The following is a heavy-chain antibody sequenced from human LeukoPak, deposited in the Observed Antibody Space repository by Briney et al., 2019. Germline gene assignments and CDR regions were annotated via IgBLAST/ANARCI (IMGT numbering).Heavy chain of an antibody. Sequence: PSETLSLTCAVSGYSISSGYCWGCLRPPPGNGHEFLGIIFRAGNTYYHSSLKSRVTIFVDSSSNQFSLKLIFMTAAATAMYSSGRVVPGGGNGYWGQGTLVTVSS. J-gene: IGHJ4*02. V-gene: IGHV4-38-2*01. CDR2: IFRAGNT. CDR3: GRVVPGGGNGY. D-gene: IGHD4-23*01. CDR1: GYSISSGYC.